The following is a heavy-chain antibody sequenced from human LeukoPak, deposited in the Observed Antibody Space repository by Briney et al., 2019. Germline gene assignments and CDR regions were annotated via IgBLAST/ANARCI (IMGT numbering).Heavy chain of an antibody. J-gene: IGHJ4*02. D-gene: IGHD5-18*01. CDR1: GGSISSSSYY. V-gene: IGHV4-39*01. CDR3: ARPVDTAMGGHFDY. Sequence: SETLSLTCTVSGGSISSSSYYWGWIRQPPGKGLEWIGSIYYSGSTYYNPSLKGRVTISVDTSKNQFSLKLSSVTAADTAVYYCARPVDTAMGGHFDYWGQGTLVTVSS. CDR2: IYYSGST.